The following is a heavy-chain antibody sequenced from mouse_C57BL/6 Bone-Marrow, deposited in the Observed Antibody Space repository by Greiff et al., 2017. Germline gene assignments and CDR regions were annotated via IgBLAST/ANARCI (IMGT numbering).Heavy chain of an antibody. CDR2: IHPNSGST. CDR3: EAWFAY. Sequence: QVQLKESGAELVKPGASVKLSCKASGYTFTSYWMHWVKQRPGQGLEWIGMIHPNSGSTNYNEKFKSKATLTVDKSSSTAYMQLRSLTSEDSAVYYCEAWFAYWGQGTLVTVSA. J-gene: IGHJ3*01. V-gene: IGHV1-64*01. CDR1: GYTFTSYW.